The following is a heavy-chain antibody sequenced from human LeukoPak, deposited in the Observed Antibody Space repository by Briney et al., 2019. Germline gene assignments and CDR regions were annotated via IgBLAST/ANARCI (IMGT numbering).Heavy chain of an antibody. CDR3: ARAYPYRSSSYYFDY. Sequence: GASVKVSCKASGYTFTGYYMHWVRQAPGQGLEWMGWFNPNSGGTNYAQKFQGRVTMTRDTSISTAYMELSRLRSDDTAVYYCARAYPYRSSSYYFDYWGQGTLVTVSS. J-gene: IGHJ4*02. V-gene: IGHV1-2*02. CDR2: FNPNSGGT. CDR1: GYTFTGYY. D-gene: IGHD6-6*01.